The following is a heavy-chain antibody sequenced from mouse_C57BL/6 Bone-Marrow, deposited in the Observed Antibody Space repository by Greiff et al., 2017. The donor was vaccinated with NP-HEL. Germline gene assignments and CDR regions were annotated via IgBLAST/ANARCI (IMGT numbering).Heavy chain of an antibody. J-gene: IGHJ3*01. CDR3: ARGYGAWFAY. D-gene: IGHD2-10*02. V-gene: IGHV1-52*01. CDR1: GYTFTSYW. Sequence: VQLQQSGAELVRPGSSVKLSCKASGYTFTSYWMHWVKQRPIQGLEWIGNIDPSDSETHYNQKFKDKATLTVDKSSSTAYMQLSSLTSEDSAVYYCARGYGAWFAYWGQGTLVTVSA. CDR2: IDPSDSET.